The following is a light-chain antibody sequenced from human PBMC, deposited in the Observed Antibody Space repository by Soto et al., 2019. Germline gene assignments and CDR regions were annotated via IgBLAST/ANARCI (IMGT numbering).Light chain of an antibody. J-gene: IGKJ5*01. Sequence: EIVLTQSPATLSLSPGERVTLSCRATQSVNRNLAWYQQKPGQAPRLLIYDASNRATGIPARVTGSGSGTEFTLTINSLEPEDFAVYYCQQRSKWPPTFGQGARLEIK. V-gene: IGKV3-11*01. CDR1: QSVNRN. CDR3: QQRSKWPPT. CDR2: DAS.